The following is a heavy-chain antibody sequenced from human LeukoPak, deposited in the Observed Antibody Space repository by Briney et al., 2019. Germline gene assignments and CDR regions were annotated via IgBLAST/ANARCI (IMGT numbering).Heavy chain of an antibody. V-gene: IGHV3-23*01. J-gene: IGHJ6*02. CDR1: GFSFSNYA. CDR3: ARIAVSGNSAGYYYGMGV. Sequence: GGSLRLSCAASGFSFSNYAMSWVRQAPGKGLEWVSAFTGSGGKHADSVKGRFTISRDNSKSTLFLQMDSLRADGTAVYYCARIAVSGNSAGYYYGMGVWGQGTTVTVSS. CDR2: FTGSGG. D-gene: IGHD6-19*01.